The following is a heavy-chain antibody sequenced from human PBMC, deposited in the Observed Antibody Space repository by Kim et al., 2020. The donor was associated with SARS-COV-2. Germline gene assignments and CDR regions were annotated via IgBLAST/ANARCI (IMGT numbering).Heavy chain of an antibody. CDR3: ARDKEAFDI. J-gene: IGHJ3*02. CDR2: IHPGSGNT. Sequence: ASVKVSCKTSGYTFTNYYLHWVRQAPGQRLEWMGVIHPGSGNTNYAQKFQGRVTVTRDTSTSTLYMELSSLRSDDTAMYYCARDKEAFDIWGQGTMVTVSS. CDR1: GYTFTNYY. V-gene: IGHV1-46*01.